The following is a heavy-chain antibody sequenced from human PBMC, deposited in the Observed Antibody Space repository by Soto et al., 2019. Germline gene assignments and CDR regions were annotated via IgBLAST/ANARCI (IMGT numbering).Heavy chain of an antibody. Sequence: GGSLRLPCAASGFTFSSYAMTWVRQAPGKGMEWVSVISSSGGSTYSAASAKARFTISRDNSKNTLYLQMNSLRAEDTAVYYCAEVGSSAWYHNSYFDTWGRGCLVAVAS. J-gene: IGHJ4*02. CDR2: ISSSGGST. CDR1: GFTFSSYA. D-gene: IGHD6-19*01. V-gene: IGHV3-23*01. CDR3: AEVGSSAWYHNSYFDT.